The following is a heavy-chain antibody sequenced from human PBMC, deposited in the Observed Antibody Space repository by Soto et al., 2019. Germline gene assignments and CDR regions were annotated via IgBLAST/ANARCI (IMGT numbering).Heavy chain of an antibody. D-gene: IGHD2-15*01. CDR1: GDSVSHGFYY. J-gene: IGHJ3*02. Sequence: QVQLQESGPGLTRPSETLSLTCTVSGDSVSHGFYYWTWIRQSPVKGLEWLGNIYYSGSTEYNPSLTIRVSISIDMSTNQISLTLTSVTAAYSDVYFWARPRGPTSVVFENWGQGKTVTVAS. V-gene: IGHV4-61*01. CDR2: IYYSGST. CDR3: ARPRGPTSVVFEN.